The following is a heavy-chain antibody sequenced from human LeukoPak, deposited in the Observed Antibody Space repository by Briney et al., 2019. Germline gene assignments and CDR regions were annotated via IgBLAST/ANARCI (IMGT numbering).Heavy chain of an antibody. CDR3: AKYYDSSGFSYFDY. J-gene: IGHJ4*02. V-gene: IGHV3-33*06. D-gene: IGHD3-22*01. Sequence: GRSLRLSCAASGFTFSSYGMHWVRQAPGKGLEWVAVIWYDGNNKYYADSVKGRFTISRDNSKDTLYLQMNSLRAEDTAIYYCAKYYDSSGFSYFDYWGQGTLVTVSS. CDR1: GFTFSSYG. CDR2: IWYDGNNK.